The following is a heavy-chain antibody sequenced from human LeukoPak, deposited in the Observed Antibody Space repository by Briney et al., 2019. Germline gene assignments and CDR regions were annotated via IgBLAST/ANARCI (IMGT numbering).Heavy chain of an antibody. CDR3: ARNDPGNFGMDV. V-gene: IGHV3-33*01. CDR1: GFTFSSYG. J-gene: IGHJ6*02. CDR2: IWYDGSKK. D-gene: IGHD3-10*01. Sequence: GGSLRLSRAASGFTFSSYGMHWVRQAPGKGLEWVAVIWYDGSKKFYADSVKGRFTISKDNSKNTLYLQMNSLRAEDTAVYYCARNDPGNFGMDVWGQGTTVTVS.